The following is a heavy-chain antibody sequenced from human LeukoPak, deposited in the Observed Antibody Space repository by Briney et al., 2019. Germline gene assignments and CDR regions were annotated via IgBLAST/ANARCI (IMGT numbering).Heavy chain of an antibody. D-gene: IGHD6-6*01. CDR1: GFTFSSYW. J-gene: IGHJ4*02. CDR3: ARVVVVEASYYFDY. CDR2: IKQDGSEK. V-gene: IGHV3-7*01. Sequence: GGSLRLSCAASGFTFSSYWMSWVRQAPRKGLEWVANIKQDGSEKYYVDSVKGRFTISRDNAKNSLYLQMNSLRAEDTAVYYCARVVVVEASYYFDYWGQGTLVTVSS.